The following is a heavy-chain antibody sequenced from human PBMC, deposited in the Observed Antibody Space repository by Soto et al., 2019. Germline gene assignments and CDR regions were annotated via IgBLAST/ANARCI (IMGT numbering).Heavy chain of an antibody. CDR1: EFTFSNYA. Sequence: EAQLLESGGGLVQPGGSLRLSCAASEFTFSNYAMSWVRQAPGKGLEWVSGIGGNGEYTCYADSVKGRFTISRDNSKKTLYLQIDSLRAEDTALYYCAKHGWKTTAFYYYMDVWGKGTTVTVS. D-gene: IGHD4-17*01. CDR2: IGGNGEYT. CDR3: AKHGWKTTAFYYYMDV. V-gene: IGHV3-23*01. J-gene: IGHJ6*03.